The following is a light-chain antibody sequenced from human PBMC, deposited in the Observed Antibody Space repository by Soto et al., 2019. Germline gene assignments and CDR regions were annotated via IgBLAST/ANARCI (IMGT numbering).Light chain of an antibody. CDR2: LDN. CDR1: SGSITSTY. CDR3: QPSDSTSWV. Sequence: NFMLTQPHSVSESPGKTVTISCTRNSGSITSTYVQWYQQRPGRSPTSVIYLDNQRPSGVPDRFSGSIDRSSNSASLTISGLRAEDEAHYYCQPSDSTSWVFGGGTKVTVL. J-gene: IGLJ3*02. V-gene: IGLV6-57*01.